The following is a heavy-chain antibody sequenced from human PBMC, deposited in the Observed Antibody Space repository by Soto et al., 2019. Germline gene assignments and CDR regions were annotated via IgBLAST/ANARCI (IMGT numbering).Heavy chain of an antibody. CDR2: INPSGGST. D-gene: IGHD3-3*01. CDR3: ARDPLYYDFWSGTSNYYYYGMDV. Sequence: ASVKVSCKAAGYTFTRYYMRWLRQAHVQGLEWMGIINPSGGSTGYAQKFQGRVTMTGDTSTSTVYMELSSLRSEDTAVYYCARDPLYYDFWSGTSNYYYYGMDVWGQGTTVTVSS. CDR1: GYTFTRYY. J-gene: IGHJ6*02. V-gene: IGHV1-46*01.